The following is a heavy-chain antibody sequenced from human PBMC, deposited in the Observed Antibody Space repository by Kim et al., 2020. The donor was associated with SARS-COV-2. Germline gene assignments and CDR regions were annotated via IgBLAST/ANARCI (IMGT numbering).Heavy chain of an antibody. CDR3: AGVLYGFDY. D-gene: IGHD2-2*03. V-gene: IGHV3-23*01. J-gene: IGHJ4*02. Sequence: GEGTFYADSVKGRFTISIDHYKNTVNLQMNSLRAEDTAVYFCAGVLYGFDYWGQGTLVTVSS. CDR2: GEGT.